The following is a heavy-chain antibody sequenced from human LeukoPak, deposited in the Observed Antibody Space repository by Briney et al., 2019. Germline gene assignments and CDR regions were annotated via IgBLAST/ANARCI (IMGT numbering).Heavy chain of an antibody. CDR1: GFTFRSYW. CDR3: ARRLYYDTAGSPFDL. Sequence: GGSLRLSCAASGFTFRSYWMSWIRQSPGKELLWVSRIHGDGGDTSYADSVKGRFTISRDNAKNTLYLQMDGLTGEDTAVYYCARRLYYDTAGSPFDLWGQGTLVIVSS. V-gene: IGHV3-74*01. D-gene: IGHD3-22*01. J-gene: IGHJ4*02. CDR2: IHGDGGDT.